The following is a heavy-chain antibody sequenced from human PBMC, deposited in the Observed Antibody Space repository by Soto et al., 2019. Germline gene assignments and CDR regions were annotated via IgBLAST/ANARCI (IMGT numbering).Heavy chain of an antibody. V-gene: IGHV1-46*01. CDR3: ARDTGYDHEALDF. CDR2: INPTGSMT. Sequence: QVQLVQSGAEVKKPGASVKVSCKASGYSFITSYHMHWLRQAPGQGLEWMGIINPTGSMTRYSQKFQGRRTMTRDTSTATDYMELSNLTSEDTAVYFCARDTGYDHEALDFWGQGTRVTVSS. CDR1: GYSFITSYH. J-gene: IGHJ3*01. D-gene: IGHD5-12*01.